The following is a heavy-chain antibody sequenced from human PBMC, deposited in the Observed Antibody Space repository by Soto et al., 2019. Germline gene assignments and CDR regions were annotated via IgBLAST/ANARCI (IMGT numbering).Heavy chain of an antibody. D-gene: IGHD3-16*01. Sequence: SETLSLTCAVYGGSFSGYYWSWIRQPPGKGLEWIGEINHSGSTNYNPSLKSRVTISVDTSKNQFSLKLSSVTAADTAVYYCARTTGELGIDDAFDIWGQGTMVTVSS. CDR3: ARTTGELGIDDAFDI. V-gene: IGHV4-34*01. CDR2: INHSGST. J-gene: IGHJ3*02. CDR1: GGSFSGYY.